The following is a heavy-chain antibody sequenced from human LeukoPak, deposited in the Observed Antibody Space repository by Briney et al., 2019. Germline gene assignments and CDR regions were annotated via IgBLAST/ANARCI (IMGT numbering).Heavy chain of an antibody. Sequence: GGSLRLSCAASGFTFSNYAVSWVRGAPGKGLEWVSAFVGSGSSTYYADSVQGRFTISRDNSKNTLYLQLNRLRAEDTAVYYCAKWGDYDILTGYYDSDYWGQGTLVTVSS. J-gene: IGHJ4*02. CDR1: GFTFSNYA. D-gene: IGHD3-9*01. CDR2: FVGSGSST. V-gene: IGHV3-23*01. CDR3: AKWGDYDILTGYYDSDY.